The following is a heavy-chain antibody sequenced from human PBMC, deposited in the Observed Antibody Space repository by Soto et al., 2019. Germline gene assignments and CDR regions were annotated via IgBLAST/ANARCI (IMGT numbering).Heavy chain of an antibody. J-gene: IGHJ5*02. CDR2: IDPSDSYT. Sequence: GESLKISCKGSGYSFTKYWIGWVRQMPGKGLEWMGIIDPSDSYTKYSPSFQGHVTISADKSISTAYLQWSSLKASDTAMYYCASAIGGSSSWYFWFYPWGQGTLVTVSS. V-gene: IGHV5-10-1*01. CDR3: ASAIGGSSSWYFWFYP. D-gene: IGHD6-13*01. CDR1: GYSFTKYW.